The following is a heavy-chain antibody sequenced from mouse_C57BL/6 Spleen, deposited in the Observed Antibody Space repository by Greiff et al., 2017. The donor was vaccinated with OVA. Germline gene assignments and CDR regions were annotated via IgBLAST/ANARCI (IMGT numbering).Heavy chain of an antibody. Sequence: EVQGVESGGGLVQPGGSLSLSCAASGFTFTDYYMSWVRQPPGKALEWLGFIRNKANGYTTEYSASVKGRFTISRDNSQRILYLQMNALRAEDSATYYCARYIYYYGMDYWGQGTSVTVSS. CDR3: ARYIYYYGMDY. CDR2: IRNKANGYTT. CDR1: GFTFTDYY. V-gene: IGHV7-3*01. J-gene: IGHJ4*01.